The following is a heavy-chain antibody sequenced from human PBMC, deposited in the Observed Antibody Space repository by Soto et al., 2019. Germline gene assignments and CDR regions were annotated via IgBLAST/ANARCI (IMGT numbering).Heavy chain of an antibody. J-gene: IGHJ4*02. D-gene: IGHD3-10*01. CDR3: FRGRYGSETH. CDR2: LYSGGAT. CDR1: GFIVSSNY. V-gene: IGHV3-53*04. Sequence: EVRLVESGGGLVQPGGSLRLSCAASGFIVSSNYMTWVRQAPGKGLEWVSLLYSGGATHYAASVKGRFTISSHSSQNTLFLQMNSLRTEDTATYYCFRGRYGSETHWGQGTKVTVSS.